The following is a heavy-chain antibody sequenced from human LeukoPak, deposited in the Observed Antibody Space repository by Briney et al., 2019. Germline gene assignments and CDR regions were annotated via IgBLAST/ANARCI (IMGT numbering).Heavy chain of an antibody. CDR1: VDSLTSSSHY. CDR2: LHHTGRN. CDR3: VAEMTASAAFDI. Sequence: SETLSLTCTVSVDSLTSSSHYCGWIRQPPGKRLQWVASLHHTGRNYSNAALKSRVSISMDTAKSQFSLKVNSVTAADSGVYYCVAEMTASAAFDIWGHGTMVAVSS. D-gene: IGHD2-21*02. V-gene: IGHV4-39*01. J-gene: IGHJ3*02.